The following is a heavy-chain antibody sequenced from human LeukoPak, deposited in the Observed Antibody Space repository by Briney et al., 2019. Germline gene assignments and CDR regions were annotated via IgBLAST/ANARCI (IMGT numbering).Heavy chain of an antibody. V-gene: IGHV3-30*04. CDR1: GFTFSSYA. D-gene: IGHD3-22*01. CDR2: ISCDGSNK. J-gene: IGHJ4*02. Sequence: GGSLRLSCAASGFTFSSYAMHWVRQAPGKGLEWVAVISCDGSNKYYADSVKGRFTISRDNSKNTLYLQMNSLRAEDTAVYYCARDSYYYDSSGYYGAFDYWGQGTLVTVSS. CDR3: ARDSYYYDSSGYYGAFDY.